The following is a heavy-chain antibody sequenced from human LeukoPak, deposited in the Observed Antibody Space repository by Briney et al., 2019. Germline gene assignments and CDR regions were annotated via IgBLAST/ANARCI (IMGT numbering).Heavy chain of an antibody. D-gene: IGHD1-26*01. CDR1: GGSISSYY. CDR2: IYYSGST. CDR3: ARHPIGLVGATFDFDY. J-gene: IGHJ4*02. Sequence: SETLSLTCTVSGGSISSYYWSWIRQPPGKGLEWIGYIYYSGSTNYNPSLKSRVTISVDTSKNQFSLKLSSVTAADTAVYYCARHPIGLVGATFDFDYWGQGTLVTVSS. V-gene: IGHV4-59*08.